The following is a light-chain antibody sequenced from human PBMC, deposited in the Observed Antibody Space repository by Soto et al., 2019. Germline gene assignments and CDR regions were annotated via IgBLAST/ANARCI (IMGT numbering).Light chain of an antibody. CDR2: KNN. CDR3: SVWDDSLRGV. Sequence: QSVLTQPPSASGTPGQRVTISCSGSSSNIGTNYVYWYQQLPGTAPKLLIYKNNQRPSGVPDRFSGSKSGTSVSLAISGLRFEDEAAYYCSVWDDSLRGVFGGGTQLTVL. J-gene: IGLJ7*01. CDR1: SSNIGTNY. V-gene: IGLV1-47*01.